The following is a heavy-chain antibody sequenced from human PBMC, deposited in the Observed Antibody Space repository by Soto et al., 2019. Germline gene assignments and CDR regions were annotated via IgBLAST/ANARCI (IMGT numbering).Heavy chain of an antibody. CDR2: MNPNSGNT. J-gene: IGHJ6*04. CDR1: GYTFTSYD. CDR3: ARGVNTYYDFWSGYSQRWDV. V-gene: IGHV1-8*01. D-gene: IGHD3-3*01. Sequence: AASVNVARKASGYTFTSYDVNCVRQTKRQGLEWMGWMNPNSGNTGYAQKFQGRVTMTRNTSISTAYMELSSLRSEDTAVYYCARGVNTYYDFWSGYSQRWDVWGKGTTVTVSS.